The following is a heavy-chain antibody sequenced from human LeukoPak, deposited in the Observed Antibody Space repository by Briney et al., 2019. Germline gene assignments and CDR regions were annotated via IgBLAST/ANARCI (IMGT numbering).Heavy chain of an antibody. CDR1: GFTFSTSW. D-gene: IGHD6-19*01. Sequence: PGGSLRLSCAASGFTFSTSWMYWVRQPPGKGLVWVSRISPDETLTTYADSVKGRFTISRDNAKNTLYLQMNSLRAEDTAVYYCAGGPYSSGWYVAYWGQGTLVTVSS. J-gene: IGHJ4*02. CDR3: AGGPYSSGWYVAY. V-gene: IGHV3-74*01. CDR2: ISPDETLT.